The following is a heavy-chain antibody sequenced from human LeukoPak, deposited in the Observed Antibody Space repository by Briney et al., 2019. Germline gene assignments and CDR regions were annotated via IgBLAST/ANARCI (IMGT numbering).Heavy chain of an antibody. J-gene: IGHJ3*02. CDR1: GFTFSSYA. V-gene: IGHV3-21*01. Sequence: KPGGSLRLSCAASGFTFSSYAMSWVRQAPGKGLEWVSSISSSYSYVYYADSVKGRFTISRDDAKNSLYLQMNSLRAEDTAVYYCARDPTSSWETAFDIWGQGTMVIVSS. CDR2: ISSSYSYV. CDR3: ARDPTSSWETAFDI. D-gene: IGHD1-26*01.